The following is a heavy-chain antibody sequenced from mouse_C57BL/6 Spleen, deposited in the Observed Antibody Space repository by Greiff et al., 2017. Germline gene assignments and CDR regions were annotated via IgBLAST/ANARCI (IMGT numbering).Heavy chain of an antibody. J-gene: IGHJ2*01. CDR1: GFHIKDYY. D-gene: IGHD2-3*01. V-gene: IGHV14-1*01. CDR2: IDPEDGDT. Sequence: VQLQQSGAELVRPGASVKLSCTASGFHIKDYYMNWVKQRPEQGLEWIGRIDPEDGDTEYAPKFQGKAIMTADTSSHTAYLQLSSLTSEYTAVYYCTYWLLRSNDYGGQGTTLTGSS. CDR3: TYWLLRSNDY.